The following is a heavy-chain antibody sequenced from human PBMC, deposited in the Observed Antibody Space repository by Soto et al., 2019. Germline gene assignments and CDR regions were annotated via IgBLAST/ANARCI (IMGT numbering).Heavy chain of an antibody. CDR1: GFTFSSYG. V-gene: IGHV3-33*01. J-gene: IGHJ6*02. CDR2: IWYDGSNK. Sequence: HPGGSLRLSCAASGFTFSSYGMHCVRQAPGKGLEWVAVIWYDGSNKYYADSVKGRFTISRDNSKNTLYLQMNSLRAEDTAVYYCAREGLDGYYGMDVWGQGTTVTVSS. CDR3: AREGLDGYYGMDV.